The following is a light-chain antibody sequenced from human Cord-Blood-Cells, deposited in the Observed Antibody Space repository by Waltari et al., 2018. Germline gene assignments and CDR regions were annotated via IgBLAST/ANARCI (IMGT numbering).Light chain of an antibody. Sequence: DINMTQSSCSLTASVGHRATSTCRASQSISSYLNWYQQKPGKAPKLLIYAASSLQSGVPSRFSGSGSGTDFTLTISSLQPEDFATYYCQQSYSTPYSFGQGTKLEIK. V-gene: IGKV1-39*01. J-gene: IGKJ2*03. CDR2: AAS. CDR3: QQSYSTPYS. CDR1: QSISSY.